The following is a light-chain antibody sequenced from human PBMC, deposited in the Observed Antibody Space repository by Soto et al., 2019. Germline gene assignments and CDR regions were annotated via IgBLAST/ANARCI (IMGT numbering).Light chain of an antibody. CDR3: QQHNDWLRT. Sequence: ETMLTGSAATLSESPWKIVTFSCRATQSATYNLAWHHQKPGQAPRLLIYGASNRATGIPARFSGRGSGTDFTLTITSLESEDFAVYYCQQHNDWLRTFGQGTKVDIK. J-gene: IGKJ1*01. CDR2: GAS. V-gene: IGKV3-15*01. CDR1: QSATYN.